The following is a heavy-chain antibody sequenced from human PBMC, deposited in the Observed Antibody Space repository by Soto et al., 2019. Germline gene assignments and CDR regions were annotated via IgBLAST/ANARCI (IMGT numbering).Heavy chain of an antibody. Sequence: PGGSLRLSCAASGFTFSNYALSWVRQAPGKGLEWVSAISGSGASTYYADSVKGRFTISRDNSKNTLYLQMNSLRAEDTAVYYCAKGKDGYYYYGMDVWGQGTSVTVSS. V-gene: IGHV3-23*01. CDR3: AKGKDGYYYYGMDV. CDR2: ISGSGAST. J-gene: IGHJ6*02. CDR1: GFTFSNYA.